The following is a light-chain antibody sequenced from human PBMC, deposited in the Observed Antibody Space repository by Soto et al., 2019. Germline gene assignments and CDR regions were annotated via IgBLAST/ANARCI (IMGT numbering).Light chain of an antibody. CDR2: GAS. V-gene: IGKV3-20*01. Sequence: EIVLTQSPCTLSLSPGERATLSCRASQSVSSSYLAWYQQKPGEAPRLLIYGASSRATGIPDRFSGSGSGTDFTLTISRLEPEDFAVSYCQQYGSSPWTFGQGTKLEIK. CDR3: QQYGSSPWT. CDR1: QSVSSSY. J-gene: IGKJ1*01.